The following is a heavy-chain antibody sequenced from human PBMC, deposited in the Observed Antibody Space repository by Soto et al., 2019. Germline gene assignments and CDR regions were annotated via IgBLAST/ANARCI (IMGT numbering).Heavy chain of an antibody. D-gene: IGHD2-15*01. CDR1: GYTFTSYG. V-gene: IGHV1-18*01. CDR2: ISAYNGNT. CDR3: ARHCSGGSCYPVEPVGMDV. J-gene: IGHJ6*02. Sequence: QVQLVQSGAEVKKPGASVKVSCKASGYTFTSYGISWVRQAPGQGLEWMGWISAYNGNTNYAQKLQGRVTRTTDTXXGXAXXGRGSLRSDDTAVYYCARHCSGGSCYPVEPVGMDVWGQGTTVTVSS.